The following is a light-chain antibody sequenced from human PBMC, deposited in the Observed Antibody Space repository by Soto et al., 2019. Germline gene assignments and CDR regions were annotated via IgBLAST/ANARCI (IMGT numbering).Light chain of an antibody. J-gene: IGKJ3*01. CDR2: SAS. CDR1: QGIRND. CDR3: LQDYNYPLT. V-gene: IGKV1-6*01. Sequence: AIQMTQSPSSLSASVGDRVTITCRASQGIRNDLDWYQQKPGKAPKLLIYSASSLQSGVPSRFSGSGSGTDFTLNISSLQPEDFATYYCLQDYNYPLTFGPGTKVDIK.